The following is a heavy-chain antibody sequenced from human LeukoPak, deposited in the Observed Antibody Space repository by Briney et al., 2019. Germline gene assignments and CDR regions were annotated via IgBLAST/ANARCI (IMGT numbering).Heavy chain of an antibody. CDR1: GGSISSYY. Sequence: SETLSLTCTVSGGSISSYYWSWIRQPPGKGLEWIGYIYYSGSTNYNPSLKSRVTISVGTSKNQFSLKLSSVTAADTAVYYCATVRAYCGGDCFHREDYWGQGTLVTVSS. D-gene: IGHD2-21*02. V-gene: IGHV4-59*12. CDR2: IYYSGST. CDR3: ATVRAYCGGDCFHREDY. J-gene: IGHJ4*02.